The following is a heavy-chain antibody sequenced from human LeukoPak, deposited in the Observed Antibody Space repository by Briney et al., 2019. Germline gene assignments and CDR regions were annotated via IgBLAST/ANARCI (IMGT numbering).Heavy chain of an antibody. V-gene: IGHV3-74*01. J-gene: IGHJ4*02. CDR3: ARVRSIAALGTFDY. Sequence: GGSLRLSCAASGFTFSSYWMHWVRQAPGKGLVWVSRINTDGSSTSYADSVKGRFTISRDNAKNTLYLQMNSLRAEDTAVYYCARVRSIAALGTFDYWGQGTLVTVSS. CDR1: GFTFSSYW. D-gene: IGHD6-6*01. CDR2: INTDGSST.